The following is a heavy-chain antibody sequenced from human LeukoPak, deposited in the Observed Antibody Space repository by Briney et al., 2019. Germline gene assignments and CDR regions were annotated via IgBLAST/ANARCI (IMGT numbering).Heavy chain of an antibody. V-gene: IGHV3-48*03. J-gene: IGHJ3*02. Sequence: SGGSQRLSCAASGFTFSIYEMNWVRQAPGKGLEWVSYITSSGTTIYYADSVKGRFTISRDNAKNSLYLQMNSLRAEDTAVYYCARDRVAVTGASHDAFDIWGQGTMVTVSS. CDR2: ITSSGTTI. CDR3: ARDRVAVTGASHDAFDI. CDR1: GFTFSIYE. D-gene: IGHD6-19*01.